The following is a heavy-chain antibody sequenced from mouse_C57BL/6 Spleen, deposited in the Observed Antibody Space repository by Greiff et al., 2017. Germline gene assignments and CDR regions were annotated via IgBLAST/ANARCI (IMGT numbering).Heavy chain of an antibody. CDR1: GYTFTSYT. J-gene: IGHJ1*03. V-gene: IGHV1-4*01. D-gene: IGHD1-1*01. CDR3: ARSEDYGHWYFDV. CDR2: INPSSGYT. Sequence: QVHVKQSGAELARPGASVKMSCKASGYTFTSYTMHWVKQRPGQGLEWIGYINPSSGYTKYNQKFKDKATLTADKSSSSAYMQLSSLTSEDSAVYYCARSEDYGHWYFDVWGTGTTVTVSA.